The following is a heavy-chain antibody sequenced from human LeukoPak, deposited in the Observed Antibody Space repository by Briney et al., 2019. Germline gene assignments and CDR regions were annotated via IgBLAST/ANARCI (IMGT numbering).Heavy chain of an antibody. J-gene: IGHJ4*02. CDR3: ASYMVAADTKYYFDH. D-gene: IGHD6-13*01. Sequence: PSQSLSLTCTVYGGSISISNYYWDWMRQPPGKGLEGIRSSNYSGSTNYNPSLRRRVTMSVDTSKNQFSLKVSSVTAADTAVYYCASYMVAADTKYYFDHWGQGTLVTVSS. CDR2: SNYSGST. CDR1: GGSISISNYY. V-gene: IGHV4-39*01.